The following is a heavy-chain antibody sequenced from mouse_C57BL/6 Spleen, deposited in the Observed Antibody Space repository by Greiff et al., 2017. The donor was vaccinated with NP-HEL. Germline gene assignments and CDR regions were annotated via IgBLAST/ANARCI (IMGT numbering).Heavy chain of an antibody. CDR1: GFTFSDYG. V-gene: IGHV5-17*01. D-gene: IGHD2-4*01. CDR2: ISSGSSTI. CDR3: AKDLYDYWFAY. Sequence: EVQVVESGGGLVKPGGSLKLSCAASGFTFSDYGMHWVRQAPEKGLEWVAYISSGSSTIYYADTVKGRFTISRDNAKNTLFLQMTSLRSEDTAMYYCAKDLYDYWFAYWGQGTLVTVSA. J-gene: IGHJ3*01.